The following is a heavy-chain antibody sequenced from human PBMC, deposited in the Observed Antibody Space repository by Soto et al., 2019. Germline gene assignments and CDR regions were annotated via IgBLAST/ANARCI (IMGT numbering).Heavy chain of an antibody. CDR2: ISYDGSNQ. CDR1: GFIFSDYG. J-gene: IGHJ4*02. CDR3: AKRHSYGYGLQLVLDY. V-gene: IGHV3-30*18. D-gene: IGHD5-18*01. Sequence: QVQLVESGGGVVQPGRSLRLSCAASGFIFSDYGMHWVRQAPGKGLEWVAVISYDGSNQYYAGSVKGRFTISRDNSKNTLYLQMNSLRAEDTAVYYCAKRHSYGYGLQLVLDYWGQGTLVTVSS.